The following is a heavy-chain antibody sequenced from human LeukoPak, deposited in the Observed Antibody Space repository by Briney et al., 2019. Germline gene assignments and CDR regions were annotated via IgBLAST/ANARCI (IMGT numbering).Heavy chain of an antibody. D-gene: IGHD2-15*01. Sequence: ASVKVSCKASGYTFIGYYMHWVRQAPGQGLEWMGWISAYNGNTNYAQKLQGRVTMTTDTSTSTAYMELRSLRSDDTAVYFCARGYCSSGSCYPPDVFDIWGQGTMVTVSS. J-gene: IGHJ3*02. CDR2: ISAYNGNT. CDR1: GYTFIGYY. V-gene: IGHV1-18*04. CDR3: ARGYCSSGSCYPPDVFDI.